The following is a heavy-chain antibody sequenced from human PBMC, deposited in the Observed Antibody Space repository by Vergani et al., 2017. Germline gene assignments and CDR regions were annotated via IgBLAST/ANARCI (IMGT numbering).Heavy chain of an antibody. D-gene: IGHD6-6*01. CDR1: GGTFSSYT. J-gene: IGHJ4*02. Sequence: QVQLVQSGAEVKKPGSSVKVSCKASGGTFSSYTISWVRQAPGQGLERMGRIIPILGIANYAQKFQGRVTITADKSTSTAYMELSSLRSEDTAVYYCARDWGHSISNAFDYWGQGTLVTVSS. CDR2: IIPILGIA. V-gene: IGHV1-69*08. CDR3: ARDWGHSISNAFDY.